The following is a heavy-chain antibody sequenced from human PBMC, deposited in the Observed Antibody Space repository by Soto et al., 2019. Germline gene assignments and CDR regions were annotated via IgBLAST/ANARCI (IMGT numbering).Heavy chain of an antibody. CDR3: ASYCTNGVCYLH. V-gene: IGHV3-21*01. J-gene: IGHJ4*02. CDR2: ISSSSSYI. D-gene: IGHD2-8*01. CDR1: GFTFSSYS. Sequence: GGSLRLSCAASGFTFSSYSMNWVRQAPGKGLEWVSSISSSSSYIYYADSVKGRFTISRDNAKNSLYLQMNSLRAKDTAVYYCASYCTNGVCYLHWGQGTLVTVSS.